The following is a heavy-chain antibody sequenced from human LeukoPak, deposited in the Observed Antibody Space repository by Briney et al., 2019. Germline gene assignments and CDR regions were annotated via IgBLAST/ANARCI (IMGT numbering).Heavy chain of an antibody. CDR2: IYYSGST. V-gene: IGHV4-59*01. CDR3: ARVTIAAAGTFWFDP. J-gene: IGHJ5*02. Sequence: SETLSLTCTVSGGSISSYYWSWIRQPPGKGLEWIGYIYYSGSTNYNPSLKSRVTISVDTSKNQFSLKLSSETAADTAVYYCARVTIAAAGTFWFDPWGQGTLVTVSS. CDR1: GGSISSYY. D-gene: IGHD6-13*01.